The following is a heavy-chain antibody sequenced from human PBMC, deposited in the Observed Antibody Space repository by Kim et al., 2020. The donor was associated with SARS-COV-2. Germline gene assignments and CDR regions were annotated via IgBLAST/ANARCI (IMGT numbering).Heavy chain of an antibody. CDR2: INPNSGGT. D-gene: IGHD5-18*01. Sequence: ASVKVSCKASGYTFTGYYMHWVRQAPGQGLEWMGWINPNSGGTNYAQKFQGRVTITRDTSISTAYMELSRLRSDDTAVYYCARDSAALGAFDIWGQGTMVTVSS. CDR3: ARDSAALGAFDI. J-gene: IGHJ3*02. CDR1: GYTFTGYY. V-gene: IGHV1-2*02.